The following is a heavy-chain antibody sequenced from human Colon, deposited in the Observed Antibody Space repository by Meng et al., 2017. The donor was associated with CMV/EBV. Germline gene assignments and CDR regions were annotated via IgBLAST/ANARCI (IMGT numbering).Heavy chain of an antibody. J-gene: IGHJ6*02. CDR1: GFTFSDYY. Sequence: SLKISCAVSGFTFSDYYMGWVRQAPGKGLEWVSYISSSATSLFYADSVRGRFTISRDNANNSLDLQMNSLGAEDTVVYYCARIWDDFWSGYRYYFYAVDVWGQGTAVTVSS. D-gene: IGHD3-3*01. V-gene: IGHV3-11*01. CDR2: ISSSATSL. CDR3: ARIWDDFWSGYRYYFYAVDV.